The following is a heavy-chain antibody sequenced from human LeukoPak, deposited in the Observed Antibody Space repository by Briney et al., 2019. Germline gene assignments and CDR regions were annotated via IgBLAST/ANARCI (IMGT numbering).Heavy chain of an antibody. D-gene: IGHD3-10*01. Sequence: SETLSLTCTVSGGSISSSYYWGWIRQPPGKGLEWIGNIYSRGSTYYNPSLKSRVTISVDSSKNQFSLKLSSVTAADTAVYYCARQALLLWFGELLTPHFDYWGQGTLVTVSS. CDR1: GGSISSSYY. J-gene: IGHJ4*02. CDR2: IYSRGST. V-gene: IGHV4-39*01. CDR3: ARQALLLWFGELLTPHFDY.